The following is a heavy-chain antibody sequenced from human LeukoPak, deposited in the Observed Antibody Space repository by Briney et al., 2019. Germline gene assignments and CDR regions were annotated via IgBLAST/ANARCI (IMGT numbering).Heavy chain of an antibody. V-gene: IGHV3-11*06. Sequence: GGSLRLSCAASGFTFSDYNMSWIRQAPGQGLEWVSYISSSSSYTNYADSVKGRFTISRDNAKNSLYLQMNSLRAEDTAVYYCARDGSSSNGMDVWGQGTTVTVSS. CDR3: ARDGSSSNGMDV. J-gene: IGHJ6*02. CDR1: GFTFSDYN. CDR2: ISSSSSYT. D-gene: IGHD6-6*01.